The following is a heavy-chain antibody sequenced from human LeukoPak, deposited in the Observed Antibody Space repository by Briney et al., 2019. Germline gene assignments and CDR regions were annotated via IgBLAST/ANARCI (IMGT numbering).Heavy chain of an antibody. V-gene: IGHV3-23*01. Sequence: GGSLRLSCAASGFTFSSYAMSWVRQAPGKGLEWVSAISGSGGSTYYADSVKGRFTISRDNAKNSLYLQMNGLRAEDTAVYYCARDGTIFVDYMDVWGKGTTVTVSS. D-gene: IGHD3-3*01. CDR2: ISGSGGST. CDR3: ARDGTIFVDYMDV. CDR1: GFTFSSYA. J-gene: IGHJ6*03.